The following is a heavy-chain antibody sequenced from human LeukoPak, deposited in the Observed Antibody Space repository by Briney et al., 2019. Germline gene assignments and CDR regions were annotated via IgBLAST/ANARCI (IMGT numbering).Heavy chain of an antibody. D-gene: IGHD3-10*01. Sequence: SVKVSCKASGGTFSSYAISWVRQAPGRGLEWMGGIIPIFGTANYAQKFQGRVTITADESTSTAYMELSSLRSEDTAVYYCARNPGFGELFLGAFDIWGQGTMVTVSS. CDR3: ARNPGFGELFLGAFDI. CDR1: GGTFSSYA. CDR2: IIPIFGTA. V-gene: IGHV1-69*13. J-gene: IGHJ3*02.